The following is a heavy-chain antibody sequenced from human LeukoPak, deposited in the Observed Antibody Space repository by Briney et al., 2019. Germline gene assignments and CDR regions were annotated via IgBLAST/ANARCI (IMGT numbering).Heavy chain of an antibody. CDR2: ISYDGSNK. Sequence: PGGSLRLSCAASGFTFSSYAMHWVRQAPGKGLEWVAVISYDGSNKYYADSVKGRFTISRDNSENTLYLQINSLRAEDTAVYFCARDDRWLQFNNWGQGTLVTVSS. D-gene: IGHD5-24*01. J-gene: IGHJ4*02. CDR1: GFTFSSYA. CDR3: ARDDRWLQFNN. V-gene: IGHV3-30*04.